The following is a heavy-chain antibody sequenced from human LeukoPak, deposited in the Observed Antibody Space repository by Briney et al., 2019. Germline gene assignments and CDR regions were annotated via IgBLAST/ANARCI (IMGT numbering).Heavy chain of an antibody. D-gene: IGHD1-26*01. CDR1: GFTFSSYW. CDR2: IKQEGSEK. CDR3: ARGGAAPDY. Sequence: GGSLRLSCAASGFTFSSYWMSWVRQAPGKGLEWVANIKQEGSEKNYVDSVKGRFTISRDNAKNSLYLEMNSLRAEDTAVYYCARGGAAPDYWGLGILVTVSS. V-gene: IGHV3-7*01. J-gene: IGHJ4*02.